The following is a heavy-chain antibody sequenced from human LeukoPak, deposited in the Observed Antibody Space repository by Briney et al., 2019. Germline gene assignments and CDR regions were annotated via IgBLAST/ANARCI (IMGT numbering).Heavy chain of an antibody. CDR3: ARETVACGGDCYDY. J-gene: IGHJ4*02. V-gene: IGHV3-48*03. D-gene: IGHD2-21*01. Sequence: GGSLRLSCAASGFTFSSYAMSWVRQAPGKGLEWVSYISSTGSSIYYADSVKGRFTISRDNARNSLYLQMNRLRAEDTAVYYCARETVACGGDCYDYWGQGTLVTVSS. CDR2: ISSTGSSI. CDR1: GFTFSSYA.